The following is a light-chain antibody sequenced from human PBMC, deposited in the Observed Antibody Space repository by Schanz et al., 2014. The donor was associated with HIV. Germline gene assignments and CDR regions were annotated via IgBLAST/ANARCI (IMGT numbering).Light chain of an antibody. V-gene: IGLV2-14*03. CDR3: SSYAATSNVL. CDR1: SSDVGGYNY. J-gene: IGLJ3*02. CDR2: DVS. Sequence: QSALTQPASVSGSPGQSITISCTGTSSDVGGYNYVSWYQQHPGKAPKLMIYDVSNRPSGVPDRFSGSKSGNTASLTVSGLQADDEADYYCSSYAATSNVLFGGGTKLTVL.